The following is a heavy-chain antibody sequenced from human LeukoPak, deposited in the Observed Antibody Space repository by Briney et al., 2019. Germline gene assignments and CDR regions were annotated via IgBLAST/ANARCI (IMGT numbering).Heavy chain of an antibody. V-gene: IGHV5-51*01. CDR1: GYTFTSYW. CDR2: IYPGDSDT. CDR3: ARVTAMAEWDHYFDY. J-gene: IGHJ4*02. Sequence: GESLKISCRGFGYTFTSYWIGWVRQLPGKGLEWMGIIYPGDSDTRYSPSFQGQVTISADKSISTAYLQWSSLKASDTAMYYCARVTAMAEWDHYFDYWGQGTLVTVSS. D-gene: IGHD5-18*01.